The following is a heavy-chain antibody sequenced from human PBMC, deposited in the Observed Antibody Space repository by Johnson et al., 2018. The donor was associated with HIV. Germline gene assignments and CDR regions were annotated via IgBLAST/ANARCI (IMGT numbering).Heavy chain of an antibody. CDR1: GFTFSSYA. D-gene: IGHD2-21*01. CDR3: ANALILDAFNI. V-gene: IGHV3-30-3*01. CDR2: ISYDGSKK. Sequence: QVQLVESGGGVVQPGRSLRLSCAASGFTFSSYAMHWVRQAPGKGLEWVAVISYDGSKKYYADSVKGRFTISRDNSKNTLYLQMNSLRAEDTAVYYCANALILDAFNIWGQGTVVTVS. J-gene: IGHJ3*02.